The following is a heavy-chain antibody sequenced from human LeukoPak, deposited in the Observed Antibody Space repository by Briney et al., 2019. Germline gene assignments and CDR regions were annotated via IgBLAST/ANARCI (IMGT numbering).Heavy chain of an antibody. V-gene: IGHV4-4*07. J-gene: IGHJ3*02. CDR3: ARERGALRGDAFDI. CDR2: IYTNGNT. Sequence: SETLSLTCAVSGGSISNYFWSWIWQPAGKGLEWIGRIYTNGNTNYNPPLESRVTMSVDTSKKQFSLKLTSVTAADTAVYYCARERGALRGDAFDIWGQGIMVTVAS. D-gene: IGHD4-17*01. CDR1: GGSISNYF.